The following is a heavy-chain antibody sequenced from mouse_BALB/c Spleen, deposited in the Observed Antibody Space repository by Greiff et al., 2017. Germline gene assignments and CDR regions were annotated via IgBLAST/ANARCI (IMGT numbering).Heavy chain of an antibody. Sequence: VQLQESGAELAKPGASVKMSCKASGYTFTSYWMHWVKQRPGQGLEWIGYINPSTGYTEYNQKFKDKATLTADKSSSTAYMQLSSLTSEDSAVYYCARSGRRNWYFDVWGAGTTVTVSS. CDR3: ARSGRRNWYFDV. CDR1: GYTFTSYW. J-gene: IGHJ1*01. D-gene: IGHD3-2*02. V-gene: IGHV1-7*01. CDR2: INPSTGYT.